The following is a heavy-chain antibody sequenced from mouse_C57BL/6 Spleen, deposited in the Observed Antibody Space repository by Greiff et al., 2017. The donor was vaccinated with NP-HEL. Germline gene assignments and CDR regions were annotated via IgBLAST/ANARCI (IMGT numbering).Heavy chain of an antibody. CDR3: TPIGNYWYFDV. J-gene: IGHJ1*03. V-gene: IGHV14-4*01. Sequence: VQLQQSGAELVRPGASVKLSCTASGFNIKDDYMHWVKQSPEQGLEWIGWIDPENGDTEYASKFQGKATITADTTSNTAYLQHSSLTSEDYAVYYYTPIGNYWYFDVWGTGTTVTVSS. CDR2: IDPENGDT. CDR1: GFNIKDDY. D-gene: IGHD2-1*01.